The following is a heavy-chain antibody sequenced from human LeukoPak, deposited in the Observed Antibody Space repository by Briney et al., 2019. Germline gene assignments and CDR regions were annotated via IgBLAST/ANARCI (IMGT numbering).Heavy chain of an antibody. J-gene: IGHJ4*02. CDR2: ISAYNGNT. CDR3: ARCTGGGSCYGVRY. CDR1: GCTFTSYG. D-gene: IGHD2-15*01. Sequence: ASVEVSCKASGCTFTSYGIGWVRQAPGQGLEWMGWISAYNGNTNYAQKLQGRVTMTTDTSTSTAYMELRSLRSDDTAVYYCARCTGGGSCYGVRYWGQGTLVTVSS. V-gene: IGHV1-18*01.